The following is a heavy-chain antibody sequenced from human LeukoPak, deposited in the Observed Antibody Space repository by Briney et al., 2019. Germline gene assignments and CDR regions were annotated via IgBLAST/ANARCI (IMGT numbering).Heavy chain of an antibody. V-gene: IGHV3-23*01. CDR2: ISGSGGST. CDR3: AKGGVVGATWYYYMDV. D-gene: IGHD1-26*01. J-gene: IGHJ6*03. CDR1: GFTFSSYA. Sequence: GGSLRLSCAASGFTFSSYAMSWVRQAPGKGLEWVSAISGSGGSTYYADSVKGRFTISRDNSKNTLYLQMNSLRAEDTAVYYCAKGGVVGATWYYYMDVWGKETTVTVSS.